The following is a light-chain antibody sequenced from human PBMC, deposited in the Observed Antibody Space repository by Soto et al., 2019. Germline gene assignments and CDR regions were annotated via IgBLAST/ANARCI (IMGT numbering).Light chain of an antibody. CDR3: QQYTSSPALT. Sequence: EIVMTQSPATLSVSPGERATVSCRASQAIRSNLAWYQQKPGQAPRLLIYGASTRATGIPARFSGSGSGTEFTLTISSLQSEDFAVYYCQQYTSSPALTFGGGTRVDIK. V-gene: IGKV3-15*01. CDR1: QAIRSN. J-gene: IGKJ4*01. CDR2: GAS.